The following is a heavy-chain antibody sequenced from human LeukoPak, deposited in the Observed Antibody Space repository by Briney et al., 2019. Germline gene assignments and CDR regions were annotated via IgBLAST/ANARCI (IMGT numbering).Heavy chain of an antibody. J-gene: IGHJ4*02. CDR1: GFTFSSYG. V-gene: IGHV3-33*01. Sequence: GGSLRLSCAASGFTFSSYGMRWVRQAPGKGLEWVAVMWYDGSNKYYADSVKGRFTISRDNSKNTLYLQMNSLRAEDTAVYYCARVSFSGGHLDYWGQGTLVTVSS. CDR3: ARVSFSGGHLDY. D-gene: IGHD3-10*01. CDR2: MWYDGSNK.